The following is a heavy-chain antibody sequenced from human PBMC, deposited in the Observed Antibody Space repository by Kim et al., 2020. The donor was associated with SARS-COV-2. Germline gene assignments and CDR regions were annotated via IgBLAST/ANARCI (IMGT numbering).Heavy chain of an antibody. CDR3: ARDTPGQKAYDI. Sequence: DYAGTGKRRITINADTSKNQFSLQLNSVSPEDTAIYYCARDTPGQKAYDIWGQGTMVTVSS. J-gene: IGHJ3*02. V-gene: IGHV6-1*01.